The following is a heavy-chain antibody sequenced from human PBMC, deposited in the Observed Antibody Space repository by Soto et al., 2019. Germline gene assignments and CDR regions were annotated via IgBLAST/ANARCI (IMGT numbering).Heavy chain of an antibody. D-gene: IGHD2-8*02. CDR2: INPANGNT. CDR3: ARDILSVGPRANDAFDV. J-gene: IGHJ3*01. CDR1: GFTFSDTL. Sequence: QVEGVQSGAEMKKPGASVNISCQASGFTFSDTLINWVRQGPGQGLEWKGWINPANGNTRYSESFQGRVTISSLSSASTAYVALSDLTSEDTAVYYCARDILSVGPRANDAFDVWGQGTMVTVSS. V-gene: IGHV1-3*01.